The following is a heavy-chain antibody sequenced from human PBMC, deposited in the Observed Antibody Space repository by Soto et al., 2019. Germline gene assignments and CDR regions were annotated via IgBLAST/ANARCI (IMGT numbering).Heavy chain of an antibody. D-gene: IGHD6-13*01. CDR2: ITTNGHT. V-gene: IGHV3-23*01. J-gene: IGHJ4*02. Sequence: HPGGSLRLSCETSGFTFSNCVMTWVRQPPGKRLEWVSVITTNGHTAYADPVKGRFTISRDNSKNTAYLQMNSLRAEDTAVYYCAKGLLNGRWYAADWGQGTLVTVSS. CDR3: AKGLLNGRWYAAD. CDR1: GFTFSNCV.